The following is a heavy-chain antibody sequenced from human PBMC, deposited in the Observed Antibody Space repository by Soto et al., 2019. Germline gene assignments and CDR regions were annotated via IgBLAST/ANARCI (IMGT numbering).Heavy chain of an antibody. Sequence: GGSLRLSCTASGFTFSTYTVNWVRQAPGKGLEWVAAITGNSDSTSYADFVKGRFTVSRDNSKNTLYLQMNSLRAEDTAFYYCAKGITSGPYYFDFWGQGTLLTVSS. CDR3: AKGITSGPYYFDF. V-gene: IGHV3-23*01. CDR2: ITGNSDST. CDR1: GFTFSTYT. J-gene: IGHJ4*02. D-gene: IGHD3-10*01.